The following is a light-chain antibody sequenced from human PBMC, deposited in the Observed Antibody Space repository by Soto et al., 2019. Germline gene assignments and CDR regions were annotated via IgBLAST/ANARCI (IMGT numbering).Light chain of an antibody. V-gene: IGKV4-1*01. CDR2: WTS. CDR3: QQYYSTPWT. CDR1: QSILYSSNNKNY. J-gene: IGKJ1*01. Sequence: DIVMTQSPDSLAVSLGERATINCKSSQSILYSSNNKNYSAWYQQKPGQPPKLIIYWTSTRESGVPDRFSGSGSGKDFTLPISSLQAEDVAVYFCQQYYSTPWTFGQGTKVE.